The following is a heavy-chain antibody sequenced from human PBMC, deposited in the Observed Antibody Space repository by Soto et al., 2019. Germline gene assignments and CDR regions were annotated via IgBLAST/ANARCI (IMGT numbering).Heavy chain of an antibody. Sequence: EVQLVESGGVVVQPGGSLRLSCAASGFTFDDYTMHWVRQAPGKGLEWVSLISWDGGSTYYADSVKGRFTISRDNSKNSLYLQMNSLRTEDTALYYCAKEGGEYSGSYRGMYYGMDVWGQGTTVTVSS. V-gene: IGHV3-43*01. J-gene: IGHJ6*02. D-gene: IGHD1-26*01. CDR2: ISWDGGST. CDR1: GFTFDDYT. CDR3: AKEGGEYSGSYRGMYYGMDV.